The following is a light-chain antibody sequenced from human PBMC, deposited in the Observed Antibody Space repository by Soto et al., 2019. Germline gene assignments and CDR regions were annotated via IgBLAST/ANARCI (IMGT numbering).Light chain of an antibody. J-gene: IGKJ1*01. CDR3: QHKT. CDR1: QSITTW. CDR2: KAS. V-gene: IGKV1-5*03. Sequence: DIQMTQSPSTLSASVGDRVNITCRASQSITTWLAWYQQKPGKAPKLLIYKASNLESGVPSRFSGSGSGTEFTLTISSLQPDDFATYYCQHKTFGQGTKVE.